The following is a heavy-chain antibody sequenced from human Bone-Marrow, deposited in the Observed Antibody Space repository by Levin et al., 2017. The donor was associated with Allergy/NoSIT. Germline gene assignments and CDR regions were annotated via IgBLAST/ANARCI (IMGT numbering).Heavy chain of an antibody. CDR2: ITPINGRT. V-gene: IGHV1-69*13. D-gene: IGHD3-3*01. J-gene: IGHJ4*02. CDR1: GGTFSNYV. Sequence: SVKVSCKASGGTFSNYVITWVRQAPGRGLEWVGGITPINGRTDYAQKFQGRVTLTADESTATAYMELSSLASEDTAVYYCVRDFGEAEDLRSYVSTEYHLDHWGQGTHVTVSS. CDR3: VRDFGEAEDLRSYVSTEYHLDH.